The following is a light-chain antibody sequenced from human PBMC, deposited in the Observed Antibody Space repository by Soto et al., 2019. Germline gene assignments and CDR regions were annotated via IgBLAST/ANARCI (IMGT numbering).Light chain of an antibody. V-gene: IGLV1-47*01. CDR2: RNN. J-gene: IGLJ3*02. CDR1: RSNIGSKY. Sequence: QSVLSQPPSASGTPGQRVTISCSGSRSNIGSKYVYWYQQLPGTAPKLLIYRNNERPSGVPDRFSGSKSGTSASLAIGDLRSEDEADYYCASWDASVSGRVFGGGTKVTVL. CDR3: ASWDASVSGRV.